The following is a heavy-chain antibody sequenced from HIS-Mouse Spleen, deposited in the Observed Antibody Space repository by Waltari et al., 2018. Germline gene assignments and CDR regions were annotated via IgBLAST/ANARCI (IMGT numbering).Heavy chain of an antibody. V-gene: IGHV1-8*01. CDR1: GYTFTSYD. J-gene: IGHJ4*02. CDR3: ARGHDYSNYFDY. Sequence: QVQLVQSGAEVKKPGASVKVSCKASGYTFTSYDTNWVRKATGQGLEWMGWMNPNSGNTGYAQKFQGRVTMTRNTSISTAYMELSSLRSEDTAVYYCARGHDYSNYFDYWGQGTLVTVSS. D-gene: IGHD4-4*01. CDR2: MNPNSGNT.